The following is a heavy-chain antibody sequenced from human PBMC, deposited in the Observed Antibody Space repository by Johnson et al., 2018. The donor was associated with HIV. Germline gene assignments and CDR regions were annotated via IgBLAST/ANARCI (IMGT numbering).Heavy chain of an antibody. J-gene: IGHJ3*02. CDR2: IWYDGSNK. V-gene: IGHV3-33*06. CDR1: GFIFSSYG. CDR3: AKDLRVFDWFNAYDAFDS. Sequence: VQLVESGGGVVQPGRSLRLSCAASGFIFSSYGMHWVRQAPGKGLEWVAVIWYDGSNKYYADSVKGRFTISRDNSKNTLYLQMNSLRADDTAVYYCAKDLRVFDWFNAYDAFDSWGQGTMVTVSS. D-gene: IGHD3-9*01.